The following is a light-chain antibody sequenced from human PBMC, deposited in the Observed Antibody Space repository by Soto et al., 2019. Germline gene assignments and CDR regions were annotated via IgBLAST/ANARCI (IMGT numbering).Light chain of an antibody. Sequence: QSALTQPRSVSGSPGQSVTLSCTGTSSDVCGYHYVSWYQHHPVKAPKIIIYDVNKRPSGVPDRFSGSKSGNTASLTISVLQTEDEADYYCCSYAGSSTLVFCGGTKVTVL. V-gene: IGLV2-11*01. CDR2: DVN. CDR3: CSYAGSSTLV. CDR1: SSDVCGYHY. J-gene: IGLJ2*01.